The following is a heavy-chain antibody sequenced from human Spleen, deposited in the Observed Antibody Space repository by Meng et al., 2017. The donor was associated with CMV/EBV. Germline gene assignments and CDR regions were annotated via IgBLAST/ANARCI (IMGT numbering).Heavy chain of an antibody. CDR2: IYYSGST. V-gene: IGHV4-39*07. Sequence: SIRRSSYYWGWIRQPPGKGLEWIGSIYYSGSTYYNPSLKSRVTISVDTSKNQFSLKLSSVTAADTAVYYCARAHLRFLEWLSDWFDPWGQGTLVTVSS. CDR3: ARAHLRFLEWLSDWFDP. CDR1: SIRRSSYY. J-gene: IGHJ5*02. D-gene: IGHD3-3*01.